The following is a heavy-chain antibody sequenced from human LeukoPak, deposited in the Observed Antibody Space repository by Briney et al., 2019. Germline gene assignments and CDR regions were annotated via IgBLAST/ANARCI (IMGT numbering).Heavy chain of an antibody. D-gene: IGHD2-15*01. J-gene: IGHJ4*02. V-gene: IGHV4-34*01. CDR3: ARFVVVASYYFDY. CDR1: GGSFSGYY. Sequence: PSGTLSLTCAVYGGSFSGYYWSWIRQPPGKGLEWIGEINHSGSTNYNPSLKSRVTISVDTSKNQFSLKLSSVTAADTAVYYCARFVVVASYYFDYWGQGTLVTVSS. CDR2: INHSGST.